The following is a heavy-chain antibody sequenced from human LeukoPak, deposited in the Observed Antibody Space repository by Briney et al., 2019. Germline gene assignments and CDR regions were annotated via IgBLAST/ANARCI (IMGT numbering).Heavy chain of an antibody. V-gene: IGHV1-69*13. CDR3: ASVSYGMDV. CDR2: IIPIFGTP. Sequence: ASVKVSCKASGGTFATYDISWVRQAPGQGLEWMGGIIPIFGTPNYAQKFQGRVSITADESTSTAYMELSSLRSEDTAVYYCASVSYGMDVWGQGTTVTVSS. J-gene: IGHJ6*02. D-gene: IGHD5/OR15-5a*01. CDR1: GGTFATYD.